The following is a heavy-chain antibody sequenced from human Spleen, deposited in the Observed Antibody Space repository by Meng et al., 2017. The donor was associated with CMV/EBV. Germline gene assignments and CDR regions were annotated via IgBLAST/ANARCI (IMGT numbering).Heavy chain of an antibody. Sequence: SCAASGVTFSSSSMDWVRQAPGKGLEWVSSISSSSSYIYYADSVKGQFTISRDNAKNSLYLQMNSLRAEDTAVYYCARDGSGWYFDYWGQGTLVTVSS. CDR3: ARDGSGWYFDY. J-gene: IGHJ4*02. CDR1: GVTFSSSS. D-gene: IGHD6-19*01. V-gene: IGHV3-21*01. CDR2: ISSSSSYI.